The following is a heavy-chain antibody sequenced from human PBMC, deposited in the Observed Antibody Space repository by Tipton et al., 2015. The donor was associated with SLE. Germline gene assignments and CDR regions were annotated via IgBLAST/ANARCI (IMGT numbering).Heavy chain of an antibody. CDR1: GGSISSYY. J-gene: IGHJ5*02. V-gene: IGHV4-4*07. CDR3: ARDLVRENWFDP. D-gene: IGHD2-8*02. Sequence: TLSLTCTVSGGSISSYYWSWIRQPAGKGLEWIGRIYTSGSTNYNPSLQSRVTMSVDTSKNQFSLKLSSVTAADTAVYYCARDLVRENWFDPWGQGTLVTVSS. CDR2: IYTSGST.